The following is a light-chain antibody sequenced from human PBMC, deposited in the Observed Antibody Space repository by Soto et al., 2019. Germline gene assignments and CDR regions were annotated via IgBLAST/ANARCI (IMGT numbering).Light chain of an antibody. V-gene: IGKV3-20*01. CDR1: QSVDTTF. CDR3: QQYMRSVT. CDR2: GAS. Sequence: EIVLTQSPGSLSLSPGQRATLSCRASQSVDTTFFAWYQKKPGQAPRLLIYGASKRATGIPDRFSGSGSGTDFTLIVSRLEPEVFAVYYCQQYMRSVTCGQGTKVEIK. J-gene: IGKJ1*01.